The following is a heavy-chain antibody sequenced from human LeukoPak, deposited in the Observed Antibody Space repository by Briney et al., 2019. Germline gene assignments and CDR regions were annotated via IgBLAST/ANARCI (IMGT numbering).Heavy chain of an antibody. V-gene: IGHV1-69*01. Sequence: SVKVSCKATGGTFSSYAISWVRQAPGQGLEWMGGIIPIFGTANYAQKFQGRVTITADESTSTAYMELSSLRSEDTAVYYCARDRDLYSGYDSSPYYFDYWGQGTLVTVSS. CDR1: GGTFSSYA. J-gene: IGHJ4*02. CDR2: IIPIFGTA. D-gene: IGHD5-12*01. CDR3: ARDRDLYSGYDSSPYYFDY.